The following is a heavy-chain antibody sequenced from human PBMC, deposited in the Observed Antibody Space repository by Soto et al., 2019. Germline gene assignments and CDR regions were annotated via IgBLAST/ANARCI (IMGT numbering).Heavy chain of an antibody. J-gene: IGHJ4*02. CDR3: ASRGYSSSRGPSYYFDY. V-gene: IGHV1-2*02. D-gene: IGHD6-13*01. Sequence: GGSVKVSCKASGYTFTGYYMHWVRQAPGQGLEWMGWINPNSGGTNYAQKFQGRVTMTRDTSISTAYMELSRLRSDDTAVYYCASRGYSSSRGPSYYFDYWGQGTLVTVSS. CDR1: GYTFTGYY. CDR2: INPNSGGT.